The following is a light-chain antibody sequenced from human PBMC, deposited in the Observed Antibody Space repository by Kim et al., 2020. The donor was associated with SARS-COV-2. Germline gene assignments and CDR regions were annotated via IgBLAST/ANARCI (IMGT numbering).Light chain of an antibody. V-gene: IGKV1-12*01. CDR2: DAT. Sequence: ASAGARVTITCRASQGIRNWLAWYQQKPGKAPKLLIHDATRLESGVPSRFSGSGSGTDFTLTISSLRPEDSATYYCQQINSVPLTFGGGTKVEIK. J-gene: IGKJ4*01. CDR1: QGIRNW. CDR3: QQINSVPLT.